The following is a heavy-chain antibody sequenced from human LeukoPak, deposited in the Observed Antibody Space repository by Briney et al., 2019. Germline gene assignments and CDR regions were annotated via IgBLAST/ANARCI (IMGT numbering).Heavy chain of an antibody. CDR1: GGSVNSGYYY. V-gene: IGHV4-61*01. Sequence: PSETLSLTCSVSGGSVNSGYYYWSWIRQPPGKELEWIGYIYYTGSTNYNPSLKSLVSMSIDTSENQFSLHLNSVTTADTAVYYCGRALTFDHYYYGMDVWGHGTTVSVSS. CDR2: IYYTGST. D-gene: IGHD3-3*02. CDR3: GRALTFDHYYYGMDV. J-gene: IGHJ6*02.